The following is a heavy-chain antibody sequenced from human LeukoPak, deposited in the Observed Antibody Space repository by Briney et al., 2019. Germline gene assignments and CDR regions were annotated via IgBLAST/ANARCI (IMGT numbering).Heavy chain of an antibody. Sequence: SETVSLTCAVSGYSISSGYYWGWIRQPPGKGLEWIGSIYHSGSTYYNPSLKSRVTISVDASKNQFSLKLSSVTAADTAVYYCARQGRYGHYDNWFDPWGQGTLVTVSS. CDR3: ARQGRYGHYDNWFDP. V-gene: IGHV4-38-2*01. D-gene: IGHD3-3*01. CDR2: IYHSGST. CDR1: GYSISSGYY. J-gene: IGHJ5*02.